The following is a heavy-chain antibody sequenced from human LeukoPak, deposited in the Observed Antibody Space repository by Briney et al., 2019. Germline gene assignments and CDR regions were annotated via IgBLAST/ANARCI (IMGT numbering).Heavy chain of an antibody. CDR1: GFTFSSYA. CDR3: ANIPLPTVTTWVLDY. CDR2: ISGSGGST. V-gene: IGHV3-23*01. D-gene: IGHD4-4*01. J-gene: IGHJ4*02. Sequence: PGGSLRLSCAASGFTFSSYAMSWVRQAPGKGLEWVSAISGSGGSTYYADSVKGRFTISRDNSKNTLCLQMNSLRAEDTAVYYCANIPLPTVTTWVLDYWGQGTLVTVSS.